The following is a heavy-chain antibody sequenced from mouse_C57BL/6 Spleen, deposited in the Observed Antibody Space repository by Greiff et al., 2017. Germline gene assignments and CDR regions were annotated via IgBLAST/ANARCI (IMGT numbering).Heavy chain of an antibody. CDR1: GFTFSDYG. J-gene: IGHJ3*01. CDR3: AGLVPPFAY. V-gene: IGHV5-17*01. CDR2: LSSGSSTI. D-gene: IGHD2-10*02. Sequence: EVKLVEPGGGLVKPGGSLKLSCAASGFTFSDYGMHWVRQAPEKGLEWVAYLSSGSSTIYYADTVKGRFTISRDNAKNTLFLQMTSLRSEDTAMYYCAGLVPPFAYWGQGTLVTVSA.